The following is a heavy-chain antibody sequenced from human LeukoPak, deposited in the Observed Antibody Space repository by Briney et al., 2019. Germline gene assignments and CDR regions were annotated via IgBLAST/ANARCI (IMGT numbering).Heavy chain of an antibody. CDR1: GFTFSSYA. J-gene: IGHJ6*02. D-gene: IGHD6-19*01. V-gene: IGHV3-30-3*01. Sequence: GRSLRLSCAASGFTFSSYAMHWVRQAPGKGLEWVAVISYDGSNKYYADSVKGRFTISRDNSKNTLYLQMNSLRAEDTAVYYCARWGLYSSGWYGGDYCYGMDVWDQGTTVTVSS. CDR3: ARWGLYSSGWYGGDYCYGMDV. CDR2: ISYDGSNK.